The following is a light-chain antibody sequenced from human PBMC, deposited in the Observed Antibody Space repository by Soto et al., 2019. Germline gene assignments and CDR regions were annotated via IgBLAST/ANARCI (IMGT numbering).Light chain of an antibody. CDR1: QSVSSN. CDR2: GAS. V-gene: IGKV3-15*01. Sequence: EIVMTQSPATLSVSPGERATLSCRASQSVSSNLAWYQQKPGQAPRLLIYGASTRATGIPARFSGSGSGTEFTLTLSSLQSEDFPVYYCQQYNNWPPYTFGQGPKLQIK. CDR3: QQYNNWPPYT. J-gene: IGKJ2*01.